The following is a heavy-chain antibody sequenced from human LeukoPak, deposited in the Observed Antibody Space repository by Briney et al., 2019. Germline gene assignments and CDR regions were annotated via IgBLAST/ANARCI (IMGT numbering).Heavy chain of an antibody. CDR1: GFTFSSYS. J-gene: IGHJ6*02. Sequence: SGGSLRLSCAASGFTFSSYSMNWVRQAPGKGLEWVSSISSSSSYIYYADSVKGRFTISRDNAKNSLYLQMNSLRDEDTAVYYCAREIKGYCSSTSCYTLYYYYGMDVWGQGTTVTVSS. V-gene: IGHV3-21*01. CDR2: ISSSSSYI. CDR3: AREIKGYCSSTSCYTLYYYYGMDV. D-gene: IGHD2-2*02.